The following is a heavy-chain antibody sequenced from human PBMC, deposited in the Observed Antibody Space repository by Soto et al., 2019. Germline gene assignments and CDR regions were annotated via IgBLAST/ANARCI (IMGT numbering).Heavy chain of an antibody. Sequence: GASVKVSCKASGYTFTGYYMHWVRQAPGQGLEWMGWIDPNSGGTNYAQKFQGWVTMTRDTSISTAYMELSRLRSDDTAVYYCARGKGYCSSTSCLTYFDYWGQGTLVTVSS. CDR3: ARGKGYCSSTSCLTYFDY. CDR2: IDPNSGGT. CDR1: GYTFTGYY. J-gene: IGHJ4*02. V-gene: IGHV1-2*04. D-gene: IGHD2-2*01.